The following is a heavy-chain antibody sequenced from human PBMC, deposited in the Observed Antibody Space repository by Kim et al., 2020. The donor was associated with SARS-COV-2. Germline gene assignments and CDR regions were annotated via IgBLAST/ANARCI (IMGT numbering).Heavy chain of an antibody. Sequence: GGSLRLSCAASGFTFSSYAMHWVRQAPGKGLEWVAVISYDGSNKYYADSVKGRFTISRDNSKNTLYLQMNSLRAEDTAVYYCARVDDLYSGYDWGRSDAFDIWGQGTMVTVSS. CDR2: ISYDGSNK. CDR3: ARVDDLYSGYDWGRSDAFDI. J-gene: IGHJ3*02. CDR1: GFTFSSYA. V-gene: IGHV3-30*04. D-gene: IGHD5-12*01.